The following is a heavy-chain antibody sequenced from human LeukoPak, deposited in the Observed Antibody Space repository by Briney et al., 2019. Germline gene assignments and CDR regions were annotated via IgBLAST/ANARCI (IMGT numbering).Heavy chain of an antibody. D-gene: IGHD1-1*01. CDR2: ISGSGGST. CDR3: AKDGTTTITFDY. CDR1: EFTFSSYA. Sequence: PGGSLRLSCAASEFTFSSYAMSWVRQAPGKGLEYVSVISGSGGSTHYRDSVKGRFTISRDNSKNTLYLQMNSLRVEDTAVYYCAKDGTTTITFDYWGQGTLVTVSS. V-gene: IGHV3-23*01. J-gene: IGHJ4*02.